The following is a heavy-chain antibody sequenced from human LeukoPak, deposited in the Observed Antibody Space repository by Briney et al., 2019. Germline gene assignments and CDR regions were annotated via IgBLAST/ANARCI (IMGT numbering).Heavy chain of an antibody. Sequence: ETLSLTCTVSGGSISSYYWTWVRQAPGKGLECVANIKGDGSEKHYGDSVKGRFTISRDNAESSLYLQMNSLRVEDTAVYYCARGYSVANWGQGTLVTVSS. CDR2: IKGDGSEK. D-gene: IGHD4-11*01. CDR1: GGSISSYY. CDR3: ARGYSVAN. V-gene: IGHV3-7*04. J-gene: IGHJ4*02.